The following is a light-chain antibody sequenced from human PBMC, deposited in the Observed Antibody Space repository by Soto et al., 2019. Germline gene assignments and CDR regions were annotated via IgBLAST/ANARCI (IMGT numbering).Light chain of an antibody. J-gene: IGKJ4*01. CDR2: WAS. V-gene: IGKV4-1*01. CDR3: QQYWSLPLT. Sequence: DIVMTQSPDSLAVSLGERATINCKSSQNIFYSSYNKSYLAWYQQNPGQPPKLLIYWASTRESGVPDRFSGSGSGTDFTLTISSLQAEDVAIYYCQQYWSLPLTFGGGTKVEIK. CDR1: QNIFYSSYNKSY.